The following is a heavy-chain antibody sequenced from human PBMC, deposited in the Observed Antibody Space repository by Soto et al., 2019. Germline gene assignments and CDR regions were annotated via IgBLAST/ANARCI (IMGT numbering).Heavy chain of an antibody. CDR2: ISSSSSTI. CDR1: GFTFSSYS. V-gene: IGHV3-48*02. Sequence: EVQLVESGGGLVQPGGSLRLSCAASGFTFSSYSMNWVRQAPGKGLEWVSYISSSSSTIYYAESVKGRFTISRDNAKNSLYLQMNSLRDEDTAVYYCGGDSSGYYYPDVFDIWGQGTMVTVSS. J-gene: IGHJ3*02. D-gene: IGHD3-22*01. CDR3: GGDSSGYYYPDVFDI.